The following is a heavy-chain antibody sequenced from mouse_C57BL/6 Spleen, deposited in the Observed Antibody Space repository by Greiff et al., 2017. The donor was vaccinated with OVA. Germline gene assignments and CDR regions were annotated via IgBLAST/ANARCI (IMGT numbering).Heavy chain of an antibody. Sequence: EVHLVESGGGLVKPGGSLKLSCAASGFTFSSYTMSWVRQTPEKRLEWVATISGGGGNTYYPDSVKGRFTISRDNAKNTLYLQMSSLRSEDTALYYCARGYGSSYYFDYWGQGTTLTVSS. J-gene: IGHJ2*01. CDR2: ISGGGGNT. CDR3: ARGYGSSYYFDY. V-gene: IGHV5-9*01. D-gene: IGHD1-1*01. CDR1: GFTFSSYT.